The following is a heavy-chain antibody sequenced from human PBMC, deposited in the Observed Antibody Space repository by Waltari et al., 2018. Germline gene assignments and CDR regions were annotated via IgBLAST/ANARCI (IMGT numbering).Heavy chain of an antibody. D-gene: IGHD6-25*01. CDR3: APLPGGSGQTFDY. J-gene: IGHJ4*02. CDR2: IDPEDGEI. V-gene: IGHV1-69-2*01. CDR1: GYSFIDYL. Sequence: EVHLVQSGAEVQKPGATVKIACKASGYSFIDYLRHWVQQAPGKGLEWMGRIDPEDGEIVYAEKFQGRVTMTADTSGDTAYLELTGLTSGDTAVYYCAPLPGGSGQTFDYWGQGTLVTVSS.